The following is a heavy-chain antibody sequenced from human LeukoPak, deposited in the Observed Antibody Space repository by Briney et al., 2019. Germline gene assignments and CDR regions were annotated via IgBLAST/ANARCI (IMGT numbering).Heavy chain of an antibody. V-gene: IGHV1-24*01. CDR3: AKNLDYYDSSGLDY. CDR2: FDPEDGET. Sequence: ASVKVSCKVSGYTLTELSMHWVRQAPGKGLEWMGGFDPEDGETIYAQKFQGRVTMTEDTSTDTAYMELSSLRSEDTAVYYCAKNLDYYDSSGLDYWGQGTLVTVSS. D-gene: IGHD3-22*01. J-gene: IGHJ4*02. CDR1: GYTLTELS.